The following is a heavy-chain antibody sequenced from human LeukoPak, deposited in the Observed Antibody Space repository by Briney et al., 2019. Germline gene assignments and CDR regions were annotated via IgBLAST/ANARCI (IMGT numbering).Heavy chain of an antibody. J-gene: IGHJ3*02. Sequence: KPSETLSLTCTVSGGSISSYYWSWIRQPPGKGLEWIGYIYYSGSTNYNPSLKSRVTISVDTSKNQFSLKLSSVTAADTAVYYCARTTYYDILTGYYKGAFDIWGQGTMVTVSS. V-gene: IGHV4-59*08. CDR3: ARTTYYDILTGYYKGAFDI. D-gene: IGHD3-9*01. CDR2: IYYSGST. CDR1: GGSISSYY.